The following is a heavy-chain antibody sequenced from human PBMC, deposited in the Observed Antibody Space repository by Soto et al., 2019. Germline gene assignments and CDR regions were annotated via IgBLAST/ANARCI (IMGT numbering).Heavy chain of an antibody. V-gene: IGHV1-18*01. D-gene: IGHD5-18*01. CDR1: GYIFTNYG. Sequence: ASVKVSCKASGYIFTNYGISWVRQAPGQGLEWMGWISAYNGNTNYAQKLQGRVTMTTDTSTSTAYMELRSLRSDDRAVYYCAFDHSGYSYRYNWFAPWGQGTLVTVSS. CDR2: ISAYNGNT. J-gene: IGHJ5*02. CDR3: AFDHSGYSYRYNWFAP.